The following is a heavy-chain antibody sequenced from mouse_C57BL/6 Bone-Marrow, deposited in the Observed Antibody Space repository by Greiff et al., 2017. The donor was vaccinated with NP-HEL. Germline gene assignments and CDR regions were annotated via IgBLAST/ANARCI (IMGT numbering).Heavy chain of an antibody. V-gene: IGHV14-4*01. J-gene: IGHJ2*01. Sequence: VQLQQSGAELVRPGASVKLSCTASGFNIKDDYMHWVKQRPEQGLEWIGWIDPEDGDTEYASKFQGKATITADTSTNTAYLQLSSLTSEDTAVYYCAIYHRNYPYYFDYWGQGPTLTVSS. D-gene: IGHD2-1*01. CDR1: GFNIKDDY. CDR2: IDPEDGDT. CDR3: AIYHRNYPYYFDY.